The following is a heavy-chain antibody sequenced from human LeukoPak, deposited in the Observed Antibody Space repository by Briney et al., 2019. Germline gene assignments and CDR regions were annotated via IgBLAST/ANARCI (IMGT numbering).Heavy chain of an antibody. CDR2: IYTGDSAT. V-gene: IGHV5-51*01. Sequence: GEPLKISCKGTGYSFTSYSIGWVRQMPGKGLEWMGIIYTGDSATRYSPSFQGQVTISADKSISTVYLQWSSLKASDTAMYYCARTYYYDSSGSPGWFDPWGQGTLVTVSS. J-gene: IGHJ5*02. CDR3: ARTYYYDSSGSPGWFDP. D-gene: IGHD3-22*01. CDR1: GYSFTSYS.